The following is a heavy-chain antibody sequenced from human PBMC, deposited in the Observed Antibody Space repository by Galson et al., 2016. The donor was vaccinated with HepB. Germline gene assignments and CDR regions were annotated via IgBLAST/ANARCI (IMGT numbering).Heavy chain of an antibody. Sequence: SLRLSCAASGFTVSGNYLTWVRQAPGRAPECVSIIYSGGGTYYADSVKGRFTISRDSSKNTMYLQMSSLRVEDTAVYYCARALWGQSCSSTSCVTGGLDYWGPGTLVTVSS. CDR2: IYSGGGT. CDR3: ARALWGQSCSSTSCVTGGLDY. D-gene: IGHD2-2*01. CDR1: GFTVSGNY. V-gene: IGHV3-53*01. J-gene: IGHJ4*02.